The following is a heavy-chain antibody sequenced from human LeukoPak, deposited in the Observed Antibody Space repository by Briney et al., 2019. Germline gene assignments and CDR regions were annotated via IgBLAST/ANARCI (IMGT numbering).Heavy chain of an antibody. J-gene: IGHJ1*01. Sequence: PGGSLRLSCAASGFTVSSNYMSWVRQAPGKGLEWVSVIYSGGSTYYADSVKGRFTISRDNSQNTLYLQMNSLRAEDTAVYYCAKGNRPNGQEYFQHWGQGTLVTVSS. CDR3: AKGNRPNGQEYFQH. CDR2: IYSGGST. CDR1: GFTVSSNY. V-gene: IGHV3-53*01.